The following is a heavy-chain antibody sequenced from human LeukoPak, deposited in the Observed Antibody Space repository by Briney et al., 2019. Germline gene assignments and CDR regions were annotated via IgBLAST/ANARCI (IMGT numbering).Heavy chain of an antibody. CDR3: ARVPVASWVQLDS. CDR2: IYSGGST. CDR1: GFTVSSNY. Sequence: GGSLRLSCAASGFTVSSNYMSWVRQAPGKGLEWVSIIYSGGSTYFADSVKGRFTISRDNSKNTLYLQMNSLRAEDTALYYCARVPVASWVQLDSWGQGTLVTVSS. J-gene: IGHJ4*02. D-gene: IGHD6-13*01. V-gene: IGHV3-53*01.